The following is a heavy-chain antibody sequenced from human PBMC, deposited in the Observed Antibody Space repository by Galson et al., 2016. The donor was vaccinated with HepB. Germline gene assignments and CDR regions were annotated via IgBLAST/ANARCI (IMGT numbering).Heavy chain of an antibody. V-gene: IGHV4-39*01. Sequence: SETLSLTCTVSHGSISTTGFSWGWIRQPPGKGLECIGTVYRGRAYYNPSLEGRVFVGVSTDVFSLKLTSLTAADTAVYYCARAGLTTQASFEYWGQGTLVAVSA. J-gene: IGHJ4*02. D-gene: IGHD1-1*01. CDR1: HGSISTTGFS. CDR2: VYRGRA. CDR3: ARAGLTTQASFEY.